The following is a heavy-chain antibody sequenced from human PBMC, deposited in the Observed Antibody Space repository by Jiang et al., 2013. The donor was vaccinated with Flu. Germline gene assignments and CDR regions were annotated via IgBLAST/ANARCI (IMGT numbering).Heavy chain of an antibody. CDR1: GFTFSTYW. V-gene: IGHV3-7*03. CDR3: AREGVNYDILTGYYKDY. Sequence: VQLLESGGGLVQPGGSLRLSCAASGFTFSTYWMSWVRQTPGKGLEWVANIKQDGSEKYYVDSVKGRFTISRDNAKNSLYLEMNSLRAEDTAIYYCAREGVNYDILTGYYKDYWGQGTLVTVSS. D-gene: IGHD3-9*01. J-gene: IGHJ4*02. CDR2: IKQDGSEK.